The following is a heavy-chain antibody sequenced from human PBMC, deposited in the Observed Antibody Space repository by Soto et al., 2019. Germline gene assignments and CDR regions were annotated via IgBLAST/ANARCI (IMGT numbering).Heavy chain of an antibody. J-gene: IGHJ4*02. CDR2: IDPSDSYT. CDR3: ARTDYGGTYFDY. V-gene: IGHV5-10-1*01. Sequence: GESLKISCKGSGYSFTSYWISWVRQMPGKGLEWMGRIDPSDSYTNYSPSFQGHVTISRDNSKDTLYLQMNSLRAEDTAVYYCARTDYGGTYFDYWGQGTLVTVSS. CDR1: GYSFTSYW. D-gene: IGHD4-17*01.